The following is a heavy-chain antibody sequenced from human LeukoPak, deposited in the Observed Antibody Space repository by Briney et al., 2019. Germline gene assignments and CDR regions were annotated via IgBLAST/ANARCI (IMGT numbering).Heavy chain of an antibody. D-gene: IGHD2-2*01. J-gene: IGHJ4*02. CDR3: AKFGCSSTSCPFDS. CDR2: ISGGGGYT. CDR1: GFTFSSYD. Sequence: GGSLRLPCAASGFTFSSYDMTWVRQAPGKGLEWVSGISGGGGYTRYADSVKGRFTISRDNSKNTLYLQMNSLRAEDTALYYCAKFGCSSTSCPFDSWGQGTPVTVSS. V-gene: IGHV3-23*01.